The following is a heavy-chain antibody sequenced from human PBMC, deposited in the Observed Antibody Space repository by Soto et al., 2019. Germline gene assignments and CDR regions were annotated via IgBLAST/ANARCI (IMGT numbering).Heavy chain of an antibody. V-gene: IGHV1-46*01. CDR3: ARDLDYTNPVRAFDV. CDR2: INPSGGIT. D-gene: IGHD3-3*01. J-gene: IGHJ3*01. CDR1: GYTFSSYY. Sequence: ASVKVSCKASGYTFSSYYVHWVRQAPGQGLEWMGMINPSGGITSYAQKFQGRVTMTRDTSTNTVYIELSNLKSEDTAVYYCARDLDYTNPVRAFDVWGQGTMVTVSS.